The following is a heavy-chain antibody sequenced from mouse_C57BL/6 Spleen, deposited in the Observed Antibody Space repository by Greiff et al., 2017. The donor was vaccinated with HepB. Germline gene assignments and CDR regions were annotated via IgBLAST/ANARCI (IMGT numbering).Heavy chain of an antibody. CDR2: IDPSDSYT. Sequence: QVQLQQPGAELVRPGTSVKLSCKASGYTFTSYWMHWVKQRPGQGLEWIGVIDPSDSYTNYNQKFKGKATLTVDTSSSTAYMQLSSLTSEDSAVYYCARSGYTGNYFDYWGQGTTLTVSS. D-gene: IGHD1-3*01. CDR3: ARSGYTGNYFDY. J-gene: IGHJ2*01. V-gene: IGHV1-59*01. CDR1: GYTFTSYW.